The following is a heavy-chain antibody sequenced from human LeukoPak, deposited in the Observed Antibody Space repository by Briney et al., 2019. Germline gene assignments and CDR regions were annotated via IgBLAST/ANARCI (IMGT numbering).Heavy chain of an antibody. J-gene: IGHJ4*02. V-gene: IGHV4-59*01. CDR3: ARGWSSYDFWSGPPDY. CDR2: IYYSGST. D-gene: IGHD3-3*01. CDR1: GGSISSNY. Sequence: SETLSLTCTVSGGSISSNYWSWIRQPPGKGLEWIGYIYYSGSTNYNPSLKSRVTISVDTSKNQFSLKLSSVTAADTAVYYCARGWSSYDFWSGPPDYWGQGTLVTVSS.